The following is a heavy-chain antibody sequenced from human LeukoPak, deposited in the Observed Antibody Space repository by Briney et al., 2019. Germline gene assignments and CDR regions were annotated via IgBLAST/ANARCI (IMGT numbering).Heavy chain of an antibody. J-gene: IGHJ6*04. V-gene: IGHV4-59*08. D-gene: IGHD4-11*01. CDR1: GGSIRSYY. Sequence: PSETLSLTCSVSGGSIRSYYWSWIRQPPGKGLEWIAYIHDRGTTNYNPSLKSRVTISHDTSKNQFSLNLRFVTAADTAAYFCARTQGWGTVRTGYYYGMDVWGEGTTVTVSS. CDR2: IHDRGTT. CDR3: ARTQGWGTVRTGYYYGMDV.